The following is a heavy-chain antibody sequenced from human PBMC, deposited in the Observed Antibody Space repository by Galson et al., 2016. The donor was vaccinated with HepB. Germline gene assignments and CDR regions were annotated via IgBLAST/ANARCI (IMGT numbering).Heavy chain of an antibody. Sequence: SLRLSCAASGFSFKNYAMAWVRQTPGEGPEWVSVITSSGTTTFYADSVKDRFTISRDNSKNTLYLDMSTMSADDTALYYCAKVWHYDSGGAYYRYYFDYWGQGTLVVVSS. CDR1: GFSFKNYA. V-gene: IGHV3-23*01. D-gene: IGHD3-22*01. CDR3: AKVWHYDSGGAYYRYYFDY. J-gene: IGHJ4*02. CDR2: ITSSGTTT.